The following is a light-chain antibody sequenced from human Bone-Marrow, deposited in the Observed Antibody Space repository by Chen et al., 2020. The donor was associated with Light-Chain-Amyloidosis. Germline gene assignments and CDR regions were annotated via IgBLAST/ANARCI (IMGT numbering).Light chain of an antibody. Sequence: NFMLTQPHSVSESPGKTVIISCTRSSGSSATNYVQWYQQRPGSAPTTVIYEDDQRPSGVPDRFSCSIDRSSNSASLRISGLKSEDEADYYCQSYQGSGQGVFGGGTELTVL. V-gene: IGLV6-57*03. CDR2: EDD. J-gene: IGLJ3*02. CDR1: SGSSATNY. CDR3: QSYQGSGQGV.